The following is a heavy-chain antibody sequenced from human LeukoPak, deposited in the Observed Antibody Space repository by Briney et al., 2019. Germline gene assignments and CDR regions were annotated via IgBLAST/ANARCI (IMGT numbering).Heavy chain of an antibody. Sequence: PGGSLRLSCAASGFTFSSYWMSWVRQAPGKGLEWVANIKQDGSEKYYVDSVKGRFTISRDNAKNSLYLQMNSLRAEDTAVYYCARDLGGSDYWFDPWGQGTLVTVSS. V-gene: IGHV3-7*01. CDR1: GFTFSSYW. J-gene: IGHJ5*02. D-gene: IGHD1-26*01. CDR3: ARDLGGSDYWFDP. CDR2: IKQDGSEK.